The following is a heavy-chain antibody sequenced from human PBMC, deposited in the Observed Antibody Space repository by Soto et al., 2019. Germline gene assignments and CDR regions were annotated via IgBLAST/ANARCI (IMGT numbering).Heavy chain of an antibody. CDR3: ASLGYSYGPSGY. D-gene: IGHD5-18*01. CDR1: GGTFSSYA. CDR2: IIPIFGTA. Sequence: QVQLVQSGAEVKKPGSSVKVSCKASGGTFSSYAISWVRQAPGQGLEWMGGIIPIFGTANYAQKFQGRVTITEDESTSTAYMELSSLRSEDTAVYDCASLGYSYGPSGYWGQGTLVTVSS. V-gene: IGHV1-69*12. J-gene: IGHJ4*02.